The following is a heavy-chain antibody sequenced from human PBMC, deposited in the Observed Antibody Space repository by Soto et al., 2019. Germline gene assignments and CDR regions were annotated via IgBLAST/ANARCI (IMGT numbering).Heavy chain of an antibody. D-gene: IGHD6-13*01. CDR2: LYRGET. J-gene: IGHJ4*01. CDR3: ATYREGSAGTDY. Sequence: SETLSLTCSVSGVPISSSAYHWSWIRQHPGEGLEWIGYLYRGETYYNPSLQSRLTISPDTSKNQFSLKVNSVTPADTAVYYWATYREGSAGTDYWGHGTLVTVSP. V-gene: IGHV4-30-4*02. CDR1: GVPISSSAYH.